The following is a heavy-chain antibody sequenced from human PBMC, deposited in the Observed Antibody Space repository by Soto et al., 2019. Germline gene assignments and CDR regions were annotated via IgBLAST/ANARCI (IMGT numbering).Heavy chain of an antibody. CDR2: FYYSGSTYTGST. J-gene: IGHJ4*02. CDR1: GGSISSSVSY. D-gene: IGHD5-18*01. Sequence: SQTLSLTCPVSGGSISSSVSYWGWFLQSPGKVLEWIGSFYYSGSTYTGSTYYNPSLKSRVTISVDTSKNQFSLKLTSVTAADTAVYYCVTPRGFSYGYFDYWGQGTLVTVSS. V-gene: IGHV4-39*01. CDR3: VTPRGFSYGYFDY.